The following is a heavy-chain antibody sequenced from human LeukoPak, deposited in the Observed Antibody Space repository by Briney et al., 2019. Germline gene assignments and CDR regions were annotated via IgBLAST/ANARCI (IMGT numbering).Heavy chain of an antibody. V-gene: IGHV3-30*09. Sequence: GGSLRLSCAASGFTLSSYAIAWVRQAPGTGLEWVAVISYDGSNQYYADSVKGRFAISRDNSKNTLYLQMSTLRAEDSAVYYCARGRSGSYDAFDIWGQGTMVTVSS. CDR2: ISYDGSNQ. CDR1: GFTLSSYA. J-gene: IGHJ3*02. CDR3: ARGRSGSYDAFDI. D-gene: IGHD3-22*01.